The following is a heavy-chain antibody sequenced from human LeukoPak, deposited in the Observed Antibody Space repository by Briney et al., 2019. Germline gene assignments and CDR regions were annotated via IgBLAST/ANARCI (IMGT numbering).Heavy chain of an antibody. D-gene: IGHD4-17*01. CDR3: ARGGDYGDYSADY. Sequence: GGSLRLSCAASGFTFSSYAMHWVRQAPGKGLEWVAVLSYDGSNKYCADSGKGRFTISRDDSKNTLYLQMNSLRAEDTAVYYCARGGDYGDYSADYWGQGTLVTVSS. V-gene: IGHV3-30-3*01. CDR1: GFTFSSYA. J-gene: IGHJ4*02. CDR2: LSYDGSNK.